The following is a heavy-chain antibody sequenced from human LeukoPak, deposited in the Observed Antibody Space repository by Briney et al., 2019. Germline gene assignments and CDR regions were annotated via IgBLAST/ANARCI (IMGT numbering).Heavy chain of an antibody. V-gene: IGHV3-23*01. Sequence: PGGSLRLSCAASGFTFSSYAMSWVRQAPGKGLEWVSAISGSTGNTYYADSVKGRFTISRDNSKNTVYLQMSSLRAEDTAVYYCAKDPPYYYDSSGYGGGAFDIWGQGTMVTVSS. J-gene: IGHJ3*02. CDR2: ISGSTGNT. D-gene: IGHD3-22*01. CDR3: AKDPPYYYDSSGYGGGAFDI. CDR1: GFTFSSYA.